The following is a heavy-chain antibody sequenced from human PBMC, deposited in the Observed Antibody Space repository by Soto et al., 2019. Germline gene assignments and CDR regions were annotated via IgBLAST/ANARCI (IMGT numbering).Heavy chain of an antibody. J-gene: IGHJ6*02. Sequence: GASLKVSCKSSGGTFSSYAISWVRQAPGQGLEWMGGIIPIFGTANYAQKFQGRVTITADESTSTAYMELSSLRSEDTAVYYCARTKMWPSGWYGVYYYYGMDVWGQGTTVTVSS. CDR1: GGTFSSYA. CDR2: IIPIFGTA. D-gene: IGHD6-19*01. CDR3: ARTKMWPSGWYGVYYYYGMDV. V-gene: IGHV1-69*13.